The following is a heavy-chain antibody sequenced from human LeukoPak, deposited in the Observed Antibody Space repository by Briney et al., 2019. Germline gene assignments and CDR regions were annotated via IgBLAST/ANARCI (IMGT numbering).Heavy chain of an antibody. CDR3: ASQPDIVGATESAFGALDY. V-gene: IGHV4-34*01. D-gene: IGHD1-26*01. CDR1: GGSFSGYY. J-gene: IGHJ4*02. Sequence: SETLSLTCAVYGGSFSGYYWSWIRQPPGKGLEWIGEINHSGSTNYNPSLKSRVTISVDTSKNQFPLKLSSVTAADTAVHYCASQPDIVGATESAFGALDYWGQGTLVTVSS. CDR2: INHSGST.